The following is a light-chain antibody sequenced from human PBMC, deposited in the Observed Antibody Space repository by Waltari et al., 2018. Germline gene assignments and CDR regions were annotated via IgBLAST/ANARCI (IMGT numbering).Light chain of an antibody. J-gene: IGLJ2*01. CDR2: DVT. Sequence: QSALTQPASVSGSPGQSITIPCTGTRRDFGAYNYVSWYQQPPGKVPKLIIYDVTKRPSGVSNRFSASKSGNTASLTISGLQAEDEADYYCCSYAGTNTNVVFGGGTKLTVL. V-gene: IGLV2-23*02. CDR3: CSYAGTNTNVV. CDR1: RRDFGAYNY.